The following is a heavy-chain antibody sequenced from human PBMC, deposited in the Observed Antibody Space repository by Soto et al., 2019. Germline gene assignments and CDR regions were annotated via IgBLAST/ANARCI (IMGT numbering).Heavy chain of an antibody. CDR3: ARVYCSGGSCYGIDY. CDR2: INPTSST. Sequence: QVQLVQSGAEVKKPGASVKVSCKASGYTFTSYYMHWVRQAPGQGLEWMGIINPTSSTSYAQKFQGSVTMTRDTSTSTVYMALTSLRSEDTAVYYCARVYCSGGSCYGIDYWGQGTLVTVSS. J-gene: IGHJ4*02. CDR1: GYTFTSYY. D-gene: IGHD2-15*01. V-gene: IGHV1-46*01.